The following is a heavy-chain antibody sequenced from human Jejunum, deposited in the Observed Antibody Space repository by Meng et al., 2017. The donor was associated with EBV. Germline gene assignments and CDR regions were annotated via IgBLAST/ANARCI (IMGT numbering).Heavy chain of an antibody. V-gene: IGHV4-34*02. CDR1: GGSFSGYY. J-gene: IGHJ4*02. CDR3: ARRTGDYVVGY. Sequence: QVQLQHWGQGLLWPTRTLSLTCAVYGGSFSGYYWSWVRQPPGRGLEYIGEVHFSGITNYTPSLKSRVTMSVDASKNQFSLRLTSVTAADTAVYYCARRTGDYVVGYWGQGTLVTVSS. D-gene: IGHD2-8*02. CDR2: VHFSGIT.